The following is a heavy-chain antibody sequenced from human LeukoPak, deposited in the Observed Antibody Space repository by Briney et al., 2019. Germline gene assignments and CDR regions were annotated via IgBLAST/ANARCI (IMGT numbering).Heavy chain of an antibody. V-gene: IGHV4-61*05. CDR3: ATNSSGSALDY. CDR1: GASTDRRVSTNSYY. D-gene: IGHD3-22*01. Sequence: PSETLSLTCTVSGASTDRRVSTNSYYRSWTRQFPGKGLEWIGNIYNIGSVTYKPSLRSRVTMSIDMSKKQLSLRLTSVTAADTAVYFCATNSSGSALDYWGQGILVTVSS. J-gene: IGHJ4*02. CDR2: IYNIGSV.